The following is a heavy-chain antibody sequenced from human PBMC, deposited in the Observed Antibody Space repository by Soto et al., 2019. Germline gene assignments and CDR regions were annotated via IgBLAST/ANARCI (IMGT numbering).Heavy chain of an antibody. J-gene: IGHJ4*02. Sequence: SETLSLTCAFYCGSFSGYYWSWIRQPPGKGLEWIGEINHSGSTNYNPSLKSRVTISVDTSKSQFSLKLSSVTAADTAVYYCARGGDIVVVPAAPIDYWGQGTLVTVSS. CDR1: CGSFSGYY. D-gene: IGHD2-2*01. CDR2: INHSGST. CDR3: ARGGDIVVVPAAPIDY. V-gene: IGHV4-34*01.